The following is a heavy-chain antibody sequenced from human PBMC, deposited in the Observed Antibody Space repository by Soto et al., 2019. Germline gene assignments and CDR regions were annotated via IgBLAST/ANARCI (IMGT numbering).Heavy chain of an antibody. J-gene: IGHJ6*02. V-gene: IGHV1-24*01. CDR3: ATDLSIAARDYGMDV. Sequence: ASVKVSCKVSGYTLTELSMHWFRQAPGKGLERKGGFDPEDGETIYAQKFQGRVTMTEDTFSDTAYMELSSLRSEDTAVYYCATDLSIAARDYGMDVWGQGTTVTVSS. CDR2: FDPEDGET. CDR1: GYTLTELS. D-gene: IGHD6-6*01.